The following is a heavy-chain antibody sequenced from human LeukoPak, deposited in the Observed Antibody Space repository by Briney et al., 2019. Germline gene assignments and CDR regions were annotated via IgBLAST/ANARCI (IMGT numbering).Heavy chain of an antibody. CDR1: GYTLTELS. V-gene: IGHV1-24*01. D-gene: IGHD1-26*01. CDR2: FDPEDGET. J-gene: IGHJ4*02. CDR3: ATQAVGATWVYFDY. Sequence: GASVKISCKVSGYTLTELSMHWVRQAPGKGLEWMGGFDPEDGETIYAQKFQGRVTMTEDTSTDTAYMELSSLRSEDTAVYYCATQAVGATWVYFDYWGQGTLVTVSS.